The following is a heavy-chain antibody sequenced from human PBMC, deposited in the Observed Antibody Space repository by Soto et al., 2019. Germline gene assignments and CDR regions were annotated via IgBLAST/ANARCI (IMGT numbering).Heavy chain of an antibody. V-gene: IGHV3-7*01. CDR3: SRDNSLEPFYFDYYCMDD. CDR1: GFTFSSYW. Sequence: GGSLRLSCAASGFTFSSYWMSWVRQAPGKGLEWVANIKQDGSEKYYVDSVKGRFSISRDKAKNSQYLQLNSLRAEDTDVYDCSRDNSLEPFYFDYYCMDDWGQGTTVTVSS. J-gene: IGHJ6*02. CDR2: IKQDGSEK. D-gene: IGHD1-1*01.